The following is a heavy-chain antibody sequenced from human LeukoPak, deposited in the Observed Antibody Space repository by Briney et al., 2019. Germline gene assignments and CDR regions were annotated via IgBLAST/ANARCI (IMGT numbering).Heavy chain of an antibody. CDR2: INGRGEET. V-gene: IGHV3-23*01. CDR3: ARDGTNGPNYYYYYGMDV. D-gene: IGHD2-8*01. Sequence: PGGSLRLSCTASGFAFNSYFMTWARQAPGKGLEWVSGINGRGEETHYADSVKGRFTISRDNSKNTLYLQMNSLRAEDTAVYYCARDGTNGPNYYYYYGMDVWGQGTTVTVSS. CDR1: GFAFNSYF. J-gene: IGHJ6*02.